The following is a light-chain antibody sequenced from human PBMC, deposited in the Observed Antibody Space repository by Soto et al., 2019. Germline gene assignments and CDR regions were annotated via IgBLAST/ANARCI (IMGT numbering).Light chain of an antibody. V-gene: IGLV2-14*01. CDR3: SSYTISSPYV. Sequence: QSALTQPASVSASPGQSITISCTGTSSDVGTYDDVSWYRQHPGKGPKLLIYEVTNRPSGVSNRFSGSKSGNTASLTISGLQAEDEADYYCSSYTISSPYVFGSGTKLTVL. CDR1: SSDVGTYDD. J-gene: IGLJ1*01. CDR2: EVT.